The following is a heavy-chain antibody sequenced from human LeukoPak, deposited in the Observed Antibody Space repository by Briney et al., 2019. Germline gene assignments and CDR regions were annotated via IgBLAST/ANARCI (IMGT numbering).Heavy chain of an antibody. CDR1: GFTFSGYS. CDR3: ATDQAGIFDY. V-gene: IGHV3-48*01. CDR2: ISPGSSTI. J-gene: IGHJ4*02. Sequence: GGSLRLSCAASGFTFSGYSINWVRQAPGKGLEWVSYISPGSSTIYYADSVKGRFTISRDNAKNSLYLQMNSLRAEDTAVYYCATDQAGIFDYWGQGTLVTVSS.